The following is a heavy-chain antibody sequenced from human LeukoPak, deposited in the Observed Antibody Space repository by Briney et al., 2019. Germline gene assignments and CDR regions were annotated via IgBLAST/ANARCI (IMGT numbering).Heavy chain of an antibody. D-gene: IGHD3-22*01. Sequence: SETLSLTCTVSGGSISSYYWSWIRQPPGKGLEWIGYIYYSGSTNYNPSLKSRVTISVDTSKNQFSLKLSSVTAADTAVYYCARSEVDYYDSSGLSYYYYYMDVWGKGTTVTVSS. CDR1: GGSISSYY. CDR3: ARSEVDYYDSSGLSYYYYYMDV. J-gene: IGHJ6*03. CDR2: IYYSGST. V-gene: IGHV4-59*01.